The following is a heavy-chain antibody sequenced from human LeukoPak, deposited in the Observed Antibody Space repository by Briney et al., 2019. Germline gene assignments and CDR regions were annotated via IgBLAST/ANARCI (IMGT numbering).Heavy chain of an antibody. CDR2: ISSSSSYI. CDR1: GFTFSSYS. D-gene: IGHD2-15*01. V-gene: IGHV3-21*01. J-gene: IGHJ6*02. CDR3: ARARGCSGGSCYPPLDYYYGMDV. Sequence: GGSLRLSCAVSGFTFSSYSMNWVRQAPGKGLEWVSSISSSSSYIYYADSVKGRFTISRDNAKNSLYLQMNSLRAEDTAVYYCARARGCSGGSCYPPLDYYYGMDVWGQGTTVTVSS.